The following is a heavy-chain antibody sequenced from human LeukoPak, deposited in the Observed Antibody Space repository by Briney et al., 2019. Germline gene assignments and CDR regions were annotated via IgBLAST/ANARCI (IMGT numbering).Heavy chain of an antibody. CDR3: AKGGIAVSGTSYYYYMDV. CDR2: ISGSGGST. J-gene: IGHJ6*03. D-gene: IGHD6-19*01. V-gene: IGHV3-23*01. CDR1: GFTFSSYA. Sequence: GGSLRLSCAASGFTFSSYAMSWVRQAPGKGLEWVSAISGSGGSTYYADSVKGRFTISRDKSKNTLYLQMNSLRAEDTALYYCAKGGIAVSGTSYYYYMDVWGKGTTVTISS.